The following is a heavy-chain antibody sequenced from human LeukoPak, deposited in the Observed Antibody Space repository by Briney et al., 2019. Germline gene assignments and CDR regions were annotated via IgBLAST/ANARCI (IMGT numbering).Heavy chain of an antibody. CDR2: ISSSSYI. J-gene: IGHJ3*02. D-gene: IGHD2-15*01. V-gene: IGHV3-21*01. CDR1: GFTFSSYS. Sequence: GGSLRLSCAASGFTFSSYSMNWVRQAPGKGLEWVSSISSSSYIYYADSVKGRFTISRDNAKNSLYLQMNSLRAEDTAVYYCARGGSAAEGAFDIWGQGTMVTVSS. CDR3: ARGGSAAEGAFDI.